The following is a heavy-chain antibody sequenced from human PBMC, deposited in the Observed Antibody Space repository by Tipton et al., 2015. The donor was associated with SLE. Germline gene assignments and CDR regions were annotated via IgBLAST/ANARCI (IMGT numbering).Heavy chain of an antibody. CDR2: IYYSGST. Sequence: TLSLTCTVSGYSISSGDYYWSWIRQPPGKGLEWIGYIYYSGSTYYNPSLKSRVTISVDTSKNQFSLKLSSVTAADTAVYYCARVEVVPAAIRWFDPWGQGTLVTVSS. J-gene: IGHJ5*02. CDR1: GYSISSGDYY. CDR3: ARVEVVPAAIRWFDP. V-gene: IGHV4-30-4*01. D-gene: IGHD2-2*01.